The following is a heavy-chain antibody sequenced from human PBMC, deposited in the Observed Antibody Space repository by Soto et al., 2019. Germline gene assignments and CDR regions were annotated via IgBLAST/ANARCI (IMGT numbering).Heavy chain of an antibody. Sequence: SVKVSCKASGGTFSSYAISWVRQAPGQGLEWMGGIIPIFGTANYAQKFQGRVTITADESTSTAYMERSSLRSVDTAVYYCARSGGSYPFASWGQGTLVTVSS. CDR3: ARSGGSYPFAS. CDR1: GGTFSSYA. V-gene: IGHV1-69*13. CDR2: IIPIFGTA. D-gene: IGHD1-26*01. J-gene: IGHJ4*02.